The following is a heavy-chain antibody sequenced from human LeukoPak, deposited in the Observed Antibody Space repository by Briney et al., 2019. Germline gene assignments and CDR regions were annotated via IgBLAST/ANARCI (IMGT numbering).Heavy chain of an antibody. D-gene: IGHD6-13*01. CDR2: DIGSYT. V-gene: IGHV3-23*01. CDR1: GFSFSSYV. CDR3: AKGSSSSRPYYFDS. J-gene: IGHJ4*02. Sequence: GGSLRLSCAASGFSFSSYVMSWVRQAPGEGLEWVSADIGSYTYYADSVKGRFTISRDNSKNTLFLEMNSLRVGDTAVYYCAKGSSSSRPYYFDSWGLGTLVIVSS.